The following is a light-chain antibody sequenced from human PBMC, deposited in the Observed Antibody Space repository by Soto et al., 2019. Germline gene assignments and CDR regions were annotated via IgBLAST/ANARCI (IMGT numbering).Light chain of an antibody. V-gene: IGLV1-51*01. Sequence: QAVVTQPPSVSAAPGQKVTISCSGNSSNIGNNFVSWYLQPPGTAPKVLIYDDHKRPSGIPDRFSGFKSGTSATLGITGLQTGDEADYYCESWDSSLSAVLFGGGTKLTVL. J-gene: IGLJ3*02. CDR1: SSNIGNNF. CDR2: DDH. CDR3: ESWDSSLSAVL.